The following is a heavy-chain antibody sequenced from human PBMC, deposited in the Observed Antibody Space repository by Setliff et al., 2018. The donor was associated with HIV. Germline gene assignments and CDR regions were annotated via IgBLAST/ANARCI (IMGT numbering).Heavy chain of an antibody. CDR1: GYSISSGYY. V-gene: IGHV4-38-2*02. D-gene: IGHD3-22*01. CDR3: ARVGWDYYDSSGVGEFDY. Sequence: ASETLSLTCTVSGYSISSGYYWGWIRQPPGKGLAWIGSIYYSGRTYYNPSLKSRVTISVDTSKNQFSLKLSSVTAADAAVYYCARVGWDYYDSSGVGEFDYWGQGTLVTVAS. CDR2: IYYSGRT. J-gene: IGHJ4*02.